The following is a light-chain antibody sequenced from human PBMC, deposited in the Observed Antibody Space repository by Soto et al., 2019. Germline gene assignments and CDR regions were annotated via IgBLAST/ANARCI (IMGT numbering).Light chain of an antibody. CDR3: QQANSFPPWT. CDR2: VAS. CDR1: QAISSY. Sequence: DILLTQSPSSVSASVGDRVTITCRASQAISSYLAWYQQKPGKAPKLLIYVASSLQRGVQSRFSGSGSGTDFTLTISSLQPEDFATYYCQQANSFPPWTFGQGTKVEIK. V-gene: IGKV1-12*01. J-gene: IGKJ1*01.